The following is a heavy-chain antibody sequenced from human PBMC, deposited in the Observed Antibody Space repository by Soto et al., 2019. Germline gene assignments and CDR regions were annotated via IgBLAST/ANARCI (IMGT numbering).Heavy chain of an antibody. Sequence: QVQLQESGPGLVKPSQTLSLTCTVSGGSISSGDYYWSWIRQPPGKGLEWIGYIYYSGSTYYNPSLKSRVTISVDTSKNQLSLKLSSVTAADTAVYYCARGIVVVVAAKNYYYGMDVWGQGTTVTVSS. CDR3: ARGIVVVVAAKNYYYGMDV. D-gene: IGHD2-15*01. CDR1: GGSISSGDYY. J-gene: IGHJ6*02. V-gene: IGHV4-30-4*01. CDR2: IYYSGST.